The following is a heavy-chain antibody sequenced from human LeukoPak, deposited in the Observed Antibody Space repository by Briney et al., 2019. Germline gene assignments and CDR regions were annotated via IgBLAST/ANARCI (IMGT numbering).Heavy chain of an antibody. J-gene: IGHJ4*02. Sequence: PSETLSLTCAVYGGSFGGYYWSWIRRPPGKGLEWIGEINHSGSTNYNPSLKSRVTISVDTSKNQFSLKLSSVTAADTAVYYCARGLRSRLSIFGVVIAVYFDYWGQGTLVTVSS. CDR3: ARGLRSRLSIFGVVIAVYFDY. CDR2: INHSGST. CDR1: GGSFGGYY. D-gene: IGHD3-3*01. V-gene: IGHV4-34*01.